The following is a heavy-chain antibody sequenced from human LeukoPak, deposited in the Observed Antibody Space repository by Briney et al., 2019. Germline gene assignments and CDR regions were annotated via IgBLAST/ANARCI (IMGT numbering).Heavy chain of an antibody. Sequence: SETLSLTCAVYGGSFSGYYWGWIRQPPGKGLEWIGEITHSRSTNYNPSLKSRVTISVDTSKNQFSLKLSSVTAADTAVYYCARAVTSSSSWYKWVNWFDPWGQGTLVTVSS. D-gene: IGHD6-13*01. CDR3: ARAVTSSSSWYKWVNWFDP. CDR1: GGSFSGYY. CDR2: ITHSRST. J-gene: IGHJ5*02. V-gene: IGHV4-34*01.